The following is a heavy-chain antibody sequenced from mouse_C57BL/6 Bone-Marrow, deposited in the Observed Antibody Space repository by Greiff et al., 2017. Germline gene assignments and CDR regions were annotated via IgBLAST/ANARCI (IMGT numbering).Heavy chain of an antibody. CDR2: ISGGGSYT. CDR1: GFTFSSYA. Sequence: EVQGVESGGGLVKPGGSLKLSCAASGFTFSSYAMSWVRQTPDKGLEWVATISGGGSYTYYPDNVKGRFTISRDNAKNNLYLQMSHLKSEDTAMYYCARDGVAYWGQGTLVTVSA. V-gene: IGHV5-4*01. J-gene: IGHJ3*01. CDR3: ARDGVAY.